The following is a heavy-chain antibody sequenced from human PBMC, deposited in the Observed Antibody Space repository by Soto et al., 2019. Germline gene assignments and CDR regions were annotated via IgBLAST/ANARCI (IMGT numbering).Heavy chain of an antibody. Sequence: SETLSLTCTVSGGSISSSSYYWGWIRQPPGKGLEWIGNIYYSGSTYYNPSLKSRVTISVDTSKNQFSLKLSSVTAADTAVYYCAGHPGYYDILTGYTTYYFDDRGQRISVTVSS. CDR1: GGSISSSSYY. V-gene: IGHV4-39*01. CDR2: IYYSGST. CDR3: AGHPGYYDILTGYTTYYFDD. D-gene: IGHD3-9*01. J-gene: IGHJ4*02.